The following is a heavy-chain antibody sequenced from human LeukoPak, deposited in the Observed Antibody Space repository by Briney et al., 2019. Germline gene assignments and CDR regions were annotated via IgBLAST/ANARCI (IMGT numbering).Heavy chain of an antibody. CDR2: IKFDGSLA. D-gene: IGHD3-22*01. CDR3: VTGHYDSRMYFDL. CDR1: GLTFSTYW. V-gene: IGHV3-74*01. J-gene: IGHJ2*01. Sequence: GGSLRLSCTASGLTFSTYWVHWVRQAPGKGLVWVSQIKFDGSLASYADSVKGRFTISRDNAKNTLYLQMNTLGAEDTAVYYCVTGHYDSRMYFDLWGRGTLVTVSS.